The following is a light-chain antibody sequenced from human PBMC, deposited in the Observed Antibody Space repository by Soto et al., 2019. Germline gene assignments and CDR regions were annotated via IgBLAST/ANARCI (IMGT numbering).Light chain of an antibody. Sequence: QSVLTQPASVSGPPGQSITISCTGTNSDVGGYNYVSWYQQHPGKAPELMIYEVSHRPSGVSNRFSGSKSDNTGSLTISGLQAEDEADYYCSSSTSISTLYVFGTGTKVTVL. CDR1: NSDVGGYNY. J-gene: IGLJ1*01. CDR2: EVS. CDR3: SSSTSISTLYV. V-gene: IGLV2-14*01.